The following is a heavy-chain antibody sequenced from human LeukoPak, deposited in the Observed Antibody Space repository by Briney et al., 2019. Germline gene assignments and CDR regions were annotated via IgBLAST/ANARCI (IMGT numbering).Heavy chain of an antibody. CDR2: ISYDGSNK. J-gene: IGHJ2*01. V-gene: IGHV3-30*18. CDR3: AKDLNSGYDYPDWYFDL. Sequence: GRSLRLSCAASGFTFSSYGMHWVRQAPGKGLEGVAVISYDGSNKYYADSVKGRFTISRDNSKNTLYLQMNSLRAEDTAVYYCAKDLNSGYDYPDWYFDLWGRGTLVTVSS. D-gene: IGHD5-12*01. CDR1: GFTFSSYG.